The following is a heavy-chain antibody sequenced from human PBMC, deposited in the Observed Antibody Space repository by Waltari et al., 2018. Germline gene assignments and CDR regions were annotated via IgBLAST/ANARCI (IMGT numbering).Heavy chain of an antibody. Sequence: EVQLVESGGGLVQPGGSLRLSCAGSGFTFSGNWMAWVRQAPGKGLVWVANIKEDGSKKIYLDSVVGRFTISRDNANNSLYLQMNSLRAEDTALYYCFRHVFWNFVFCCQGTLFTVSS. V-gene: IGHV3-7*01. D-gene: IGHD3-3*01. CDR1: GFTFSGNW. J-gene: IGHJ4*02. CDR2: IKEDGSKK. CDR3: FRHVFWNFVF.